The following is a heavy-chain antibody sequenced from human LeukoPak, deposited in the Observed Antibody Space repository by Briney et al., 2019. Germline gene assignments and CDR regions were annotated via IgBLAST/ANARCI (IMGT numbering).Heavy chain of an antibody. CDR1: GGSISSYY. V-gene: IGHV4-59*05. Sequence: SETLSLTCTVSGGSISSYYWSWIRQPPGKGLEWIGSIYYSGSTYYNPSLKSRVTISVDTSKNQFSLKLSSVTAADTAVYYCAKITMVRGVIAYWGQGTLVTVSS. J-gene: IGHJ4*02. CDR3: AKITMVRGVIAY. D-gene: IGHD3-10*01. CDR2: IYYSGST.